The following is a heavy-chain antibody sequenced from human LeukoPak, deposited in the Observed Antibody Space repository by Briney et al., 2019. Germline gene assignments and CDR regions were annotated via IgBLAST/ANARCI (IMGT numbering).Heavy chain of an antibody. V-gene: IGHV1-3*01. CDR2: INAGNGNT. CDR3: AREGWFGELFPFDY. J-gene: IGHJ4*02. Sequence: ASVKVSCKASGYPFSNFAISWVRQAPGQGLEWMGWINAGNGNTKYSQKFQGRVTITRDTSASTAYMELSSLRSEDTAVYYCAREGWFGELFPFDYWGQGTLVTVSS. CDR1: GYPFSNFA. D-gene: IGHD3-10*01.